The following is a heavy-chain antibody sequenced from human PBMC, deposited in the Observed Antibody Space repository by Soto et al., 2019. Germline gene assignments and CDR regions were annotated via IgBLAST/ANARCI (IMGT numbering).Heavy chain of an antibody. CDR2: INAGNGNT. D-gene: IGHD6-19*01. Sequence: ASVKVSCKASGHTFTSYAMHWVRQAPGQRLEWMGWINAGNGNTKYSQKFQGRVTITRDTSASTAYMELSSLRSEDTAVYYCARSEYSSGWVGWFDPWGQGTLVTVSS. V-gene: IGHV1-3*01. CDR3: ARSEYSSGWVGWFDP. J-gene: IGHJ5*02. CDR1: GHTFTSYA.